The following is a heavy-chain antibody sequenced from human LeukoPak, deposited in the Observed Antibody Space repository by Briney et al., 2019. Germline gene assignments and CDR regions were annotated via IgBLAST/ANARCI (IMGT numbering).Heavy chain of an antibody. CDR1: GFTFSSYW. D-gene: IGHD3-22*01. CDR2: IYSGGST. V-gene: IGHV3-53*01. Sequence: GGSLRLSCAASGFTFSSYWMHWVRQAPGKGLGWVSVIYSGGSTYYADSVKGRFTISRDNSKNTLYLQMNSLRAEDTAVYYCARLGFPTGYYYDSSGYWSYWGQGTLVTVSS. J-gene: IGHJ4*02. CDR3: ARLGFPTGYYYDSSGYWSY.